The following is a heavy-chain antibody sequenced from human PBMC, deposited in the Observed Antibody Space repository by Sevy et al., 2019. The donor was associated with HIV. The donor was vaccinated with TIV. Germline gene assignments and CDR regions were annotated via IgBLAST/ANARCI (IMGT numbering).Heavy chain of an antibody. D-gene: IGHD2-2*01. CDR2: IRSKAYGGTT. CDR3: TGDELYCSSTSCYYYGMDV. Sequence: GGSLRLSCTASGFTFGDYAMSWFRQAPGKGLEWVGFIRSKAYGGTTEYAASVKGRFTISRDDSKSIAYLQMNSLKTEDTAVYYCTGDELYCSSTSCYYYGMDVWGQGTTVTVSS. V-gene: IGHV3-49*03. CDR1: GFTFGDYA. J-gene: IGHJ6*02.